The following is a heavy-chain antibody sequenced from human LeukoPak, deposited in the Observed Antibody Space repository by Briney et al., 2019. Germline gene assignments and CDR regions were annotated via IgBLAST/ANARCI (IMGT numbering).Heavy chain of an antibody. V-gene: IGHV3-48*04. D-gene: IGHD3-10*02. CDR1: GFTFSLYT. CDR2: ISSSGSTI. CDR3: AELGITMIGGV. J-gene: IGHJ6*04. Sequence: GGSLRLSCAASGFTFSLYTMNWVRQAPGKGLEWVSYISSSGSTIYYADSVKGRFTISRDNAKNSLYLQMNSLRAEDTAVYYCAELGITMIGGVWGKGTTVTISS.